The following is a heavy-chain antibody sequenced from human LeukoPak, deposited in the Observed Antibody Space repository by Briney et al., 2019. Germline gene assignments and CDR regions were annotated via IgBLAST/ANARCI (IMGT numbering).Heavy chain of an antibody. D-gene: IGHD3-16*01. CDR1: GFTFSGSA. CDR3: TRPFASDVN. Sequence: GGSLRLSCAASGFTFSGSAMHWVRQASGKGLEWVGRIRSKANSYATAYAASVKGRFTISRDDSKNTAYLQMNSLKTEDTAVYYCTRPFASDVNWGQGTLVTVSS. CDR2: IRSKANSYAT. V-gene: IGHV3-73*01. J-gene: IGHJ4*02.